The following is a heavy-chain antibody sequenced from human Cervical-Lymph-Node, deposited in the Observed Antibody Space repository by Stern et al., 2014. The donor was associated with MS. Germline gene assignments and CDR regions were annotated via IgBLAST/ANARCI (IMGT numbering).Heavy chain of an antibody. V-gene: IGHV3-21*01. J-gene: IGHJ2*01. CDR2: TNRSRCHT. CDR1: GFDFSSYS. CDR3: ARSYDFWSGENTPFCHFDL. Sequence: EVQLEESGGGLVKPGGSLRVSCEASGFDFSSYSMIWVRQAPGQGPEWVACTNRSRCHTSYADTVKGRFTISRDNTKNSLYLQMDRLRSDDTAVYYCARSYDFWSGENTPFCHFDLWGRGALVTVSS. D-gene: IGHD3-3*01.